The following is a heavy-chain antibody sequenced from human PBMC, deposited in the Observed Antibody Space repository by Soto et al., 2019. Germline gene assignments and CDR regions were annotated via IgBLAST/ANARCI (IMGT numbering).Heavy chain of an antibody. CDR3: ARASAGRNNWNYVDWFDP. CDR1: GGTFSTHA. D-gene: IGHD1-7*01. Sequence: ASVKVSCKASGGTFSTHAISWVRQAPGQGLEWMGGIIPIFGTANYAQKFQGRVTIIADESTSTAYMELSSLRSEDTAVYYCARASAGRNNWNYVDWFDPWGQGTLVTVSS. CDR2: IIPIFGTA. V-gene: IGHV1-69*13. J-gene: IGHJ5*02.